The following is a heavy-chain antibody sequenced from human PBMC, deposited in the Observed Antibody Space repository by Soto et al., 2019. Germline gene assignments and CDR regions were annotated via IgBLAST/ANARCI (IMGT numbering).Heavy chain of an antibody. D-gene: IGHD3-16*02. CDR2: INPNSGGT. CDR3: ARDPCYVWGSYRFRYGMDV. CDR1: GYTFTGYY. J-gene: IGHJ6*02. Sequence: QVQLVQSGAEVKKPGASVKVSCKAPGYTFTGYYMHWVRQAPGQGLEWMGWINPNSGGTNYAQKLQGWVTMTRDTSIRTAYMELSRLRSDDTAVYYCARDPCYVWGSYRFRYGMDVWGQGTTVTVSS. V-gene: IGHV1-2*04.